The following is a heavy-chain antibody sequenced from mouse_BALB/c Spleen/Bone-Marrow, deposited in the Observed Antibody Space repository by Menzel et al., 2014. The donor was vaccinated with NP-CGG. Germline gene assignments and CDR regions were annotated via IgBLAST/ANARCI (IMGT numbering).Heavy chain of an antibody. CDR1: GFDFSRYW. V-gene: IGHV4-1*02. J-gene: IGHJ3*01. CDR3: ARLSYYGRFAY. D-gene: IGHD1-1*01. CDR2: INPDSSTI. Sequence: EVNVVESGGGLVQPGGSLKLSCAASGFDFSRYWMSWVRQAPGKGLEWIGEINPDSSTINYTPSRKDKFVISRDNAKNTLYLQMSKVRSEDTALYYCARLSYYGRFAYWGQGTLVTVSA.